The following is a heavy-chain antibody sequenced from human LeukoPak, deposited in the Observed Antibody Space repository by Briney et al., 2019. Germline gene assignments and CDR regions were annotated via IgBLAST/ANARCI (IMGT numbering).Heavy chain of an antibody. CDR2: IYYSGST. Sequence: SETLSLTCTVSGGSISSNYLSWIRQPPGKGLEWIGYIYYSGSTNYNPSLKSRVTISVDTYKAQFSLKLTSVTAADTAVYYCATYLSGSYLSWFDSWGQGTLVTVSS. J-gene: IGHJ5*01. V-gene: IGHV4-59*01. CDR1: GGSISSNY. D-gene: IGHD1-26*01. CDR3: ATYLSGSYLSWFDS.